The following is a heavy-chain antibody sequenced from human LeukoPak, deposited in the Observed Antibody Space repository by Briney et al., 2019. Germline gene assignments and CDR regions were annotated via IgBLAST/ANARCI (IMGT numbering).Heavy chain of an antibody. D-gene: IGHD3-22*01. V-gene: IGHV4-61*05. J-gene: IGHJ4*02. CDR3: AGQPYYYDSSGYPSEC. CDR2: IYYSGST. Sequence: PSGTLSLTCTVSGGSISSSGYYWGWIRQPPGKGLEWIGYIYYSGSTNYNPSLKSRVTISVDTSKNQFSLKLSSVTAADTAVYYCAGQPYYYDSSGYPSECWGQGTLVTVSS. CDR1: GGSISSSGYY.